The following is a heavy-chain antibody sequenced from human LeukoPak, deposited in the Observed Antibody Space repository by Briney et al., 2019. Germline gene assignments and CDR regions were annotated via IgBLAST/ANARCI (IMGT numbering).Heavy chain of an antibody. J-gene: IGHJ6*03. CDR3: ARAIYGIFIYYMDV. Sequence: GGSLRLSCAGSGFTVSDAWMNWVRQAPGNGLEWVSYISSSGTTIYYADSVKGRFTISRDNAKNSLYLQMSSLRAEDTAVYYCARAIYGIFIYYMDVWGRGTTVTISS. V-gene: IGHV3-11*01. D-gene: IGHD3-9*01. CDR2: ISSSGTTI. CDR1: GFTVSDAW.